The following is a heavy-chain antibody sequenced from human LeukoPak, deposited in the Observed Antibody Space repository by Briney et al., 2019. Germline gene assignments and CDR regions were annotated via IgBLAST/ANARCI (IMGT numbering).Heavy chain of an antibody. CDR2: ISYDGSNK. D-gene: IGHD3-3*01. J-gene: IGHJ5*02. CDR3: ASQKPSGYQPLWFDP. V-gene: IGHV3-30*03. CDR1: GFTFSSYG. Sequence: PGGSLRLSCAASGFTFSSYGMHWVRQAPGKGLEWVAVISYDGSNKYYADSVKGRFTISRDNSKNTLYLQMNSLRAEDTAVYYCASQKPSGYQPLWFDPWGQGTLVTVSS.